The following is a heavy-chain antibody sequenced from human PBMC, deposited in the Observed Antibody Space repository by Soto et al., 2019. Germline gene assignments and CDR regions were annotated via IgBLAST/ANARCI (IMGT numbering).Heavy chain of an antibody. CDR2: ISSSSSYI. D-gene: IGHD5-12*01. Sequence: EVQLVESGGGLVKPGGSLRLSCAASGFTFSSYSMNWVRQAPGKGLEWVSSISSSSSYIYYADSVKGRFTISRDNAKNSLYLQMNSLRAEDTAVYYCARGLDGYKDDAFDIWGQGTMVTVSS. J-gene: IGHJ3*02. CDR1: GFTFSSYS. V-gene: IGHV3-21*01. CDR3: ARGLDGYKDDAFDI.